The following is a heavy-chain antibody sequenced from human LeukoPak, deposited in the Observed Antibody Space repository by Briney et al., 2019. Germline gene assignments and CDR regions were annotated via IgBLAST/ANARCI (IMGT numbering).Heavy chain of an antibody. CDR2: INHSGST. V-gene: IGHV4-34*01. CDR3: ATQTTDREGYFDY. D-gene: IGHD4-17*01. Sequence: PSETLSLTCAVYGGSFSGYYWSWIRQPPGKGLEWIGEINHSGSTNYNPSLKSRVTISVDTSKNQFSLKLSSVTAADAAVYYCATQTTDREGYFDYWGQGTLVTVSS. J-gene: IGHJ4*02. CDR1: GGSFSGYY.